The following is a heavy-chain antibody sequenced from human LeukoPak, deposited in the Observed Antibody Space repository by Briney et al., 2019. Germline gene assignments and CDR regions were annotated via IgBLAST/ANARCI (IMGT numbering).Heavy chain of an antibody. J-gene: IGHJ4*02. V-gene: IGHV1-8*01. CDR1: GYTFTSYD. CDR2: MNPNSGNT. CDR3: ATDFRLLRLGIH. D-gene: IGHD3-16*01. Sequence: ASVKVSCKASGYTFTSYDINWVRQATGQGLEWMGWMNPNSGNTGYAQKFQGRVTMTRNTSISTAYMELSSLRSEDTAVYYRATDFRLLRLGIHWGQGTLVTVSS.